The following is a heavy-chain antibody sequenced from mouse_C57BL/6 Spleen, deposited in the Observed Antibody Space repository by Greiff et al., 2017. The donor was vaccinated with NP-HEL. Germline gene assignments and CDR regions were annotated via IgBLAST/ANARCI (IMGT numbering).Heavy chain of an antibody. V-gene: IGHV1-59*01. J-gene: IGHJ3*01. CDR1: GYTFTSYW. CDR2: IDPSDSYT. D-gene: IGHD3-2*02. Sequence: VQLQQSGAELVRPGTSVKLSCKASGYTFTSYWMHWVKQRPGQGLEWIGVIDPSDSYTNYNQKFKGKATLTVDTSSTTAYMQLSSLTSEDSAVYYCARGTAQATSWFADWGQGTLVTVSA. CDR3: ARGTAQATSWFAD.